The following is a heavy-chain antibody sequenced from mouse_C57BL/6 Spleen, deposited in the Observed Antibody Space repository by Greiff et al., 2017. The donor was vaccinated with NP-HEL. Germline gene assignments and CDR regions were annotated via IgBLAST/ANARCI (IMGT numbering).Heavy chain of an antibody. V-gene: IGHV3-6*01. CDR3: ARGHGNLAY. Sequence: VQLQQSGPGLVKPSQSLSLTCSVTGYSITSGYYWNWIRQFPGNKLEWMGYISYDGSNNYNPSLKNRISITRDTSKNQFFLKLNSVTTEDTATYYCARGHGNLAYWGQGTLVTVSA. CDR2: ISYDGSN. D-gene: IGHD2-1*01. J-gene: IGHJ3*01. CDR1: GYSITSGYY.